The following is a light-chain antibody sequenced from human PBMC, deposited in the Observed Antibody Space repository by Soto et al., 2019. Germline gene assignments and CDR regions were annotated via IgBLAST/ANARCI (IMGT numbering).Light chain of an antibody. CDR1: SSDVGAYNY. CDR2: EVS. Sequence: QSALTQPPSASGSPGQSVTISCTGTSSDVGAYNYVSWYQQYPGKAPKLMIYEVSKRPSGVPDRFSGSKSGNTASLTVSGVQAEEEADYHCTSSVGSDILVFGGGTKLTVL. CDR3: TSSVGSDILV. V-gene: IGLV2-8*01. J-gene: IGLJ3*02.